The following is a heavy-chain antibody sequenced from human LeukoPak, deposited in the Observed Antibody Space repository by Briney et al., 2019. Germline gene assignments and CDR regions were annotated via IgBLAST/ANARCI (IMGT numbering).Heavy chain of an antibody. D-gene: IGHD1-26*01. J-gene: IGHJ3*02. CDR2: ISDSGDIT. Sequence: GGSLRLSCAASDSIFRHYGMHWVRQAPGKGLEWVSGISDSGDITYYADSVKGRFTISRDNSKNTLYVQMNSLRVEDTAVYYCAKDRRGGSYYAATLDIWGQGTMVTVSS. CDR1: DSIFRHYG. V-gene: IGHV3-23*01. CDR3: AKDRRGGSYYAATLDI.